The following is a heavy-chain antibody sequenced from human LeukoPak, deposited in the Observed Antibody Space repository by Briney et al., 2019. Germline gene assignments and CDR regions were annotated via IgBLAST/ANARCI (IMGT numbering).Heavy chain of an antibody. D-gene: IGHD2-15*01. CDR1: GGSFSGYY. J-gene: IGHJ4*02. V-gene: IGHV4-34*01. CDR2: INHSGST. CDR3: ASVSPANDY. Sequence: PSETLSLTCAVYGGSFSGYYWSWICQPPGKGLEWIGEINHSGSTNYNPSLKSRVTISVDTSKNQFSLKLSSVTAADTAVYYCASVSPANDYWGQGTLVTVSS.